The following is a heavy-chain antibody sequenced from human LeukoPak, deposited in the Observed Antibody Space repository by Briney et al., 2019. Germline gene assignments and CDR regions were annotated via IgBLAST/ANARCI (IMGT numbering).Heavy chain of an antibody. D-gene: IGHD3-10*01. CDR3: ARFSGSGSYHYYGMDV. V-gene: IGHV1-46*01. CDR2: INPSGGST. CDR1: GYTFTSYY. J-gene: IGHJ6*04. Sequence: ASVKVSCKASGYTFTSYYMHWVRQAPGQGLEWMGTINPSGGSTSYAQKFQGRVTMTRDTSTSTVYMELSSLRSEDTAVYYCARFSGSGSYHYYGMDVWGKGTTVTVSS.